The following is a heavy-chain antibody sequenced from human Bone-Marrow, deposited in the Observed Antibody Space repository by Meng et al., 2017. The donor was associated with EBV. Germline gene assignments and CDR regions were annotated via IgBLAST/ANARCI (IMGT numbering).Heavy chain of an antibody. V-gene: IGHV3-74*01. CDR1: ECTFSSYW. CDR3: VRGYGGSYLGGDH. J-gene: IGHJ5*02. CDR2: INSDGSST. D-gene: IGHD1-26*01. Sequence: VRFGGCCVSPGGALRPSWAASECTFSSYWMHWVRQGPGKGLVWVSLINSDGSSTSYADSVKGRFSISRDNAKNTLYLQMNSLTVDDTAIYYCVRGYGGSYLGGDHWGQGTLVTVSS.